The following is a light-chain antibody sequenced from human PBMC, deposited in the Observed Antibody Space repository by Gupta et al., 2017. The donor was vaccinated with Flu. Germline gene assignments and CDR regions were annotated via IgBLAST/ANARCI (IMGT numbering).Light chain of an antibody. CDR1: SSNIGSNY. Sequence: QSVLTQPPSASGTPGQRVTISCSGSSSNIGSNYVYWYQQLPGAAPKLLIYRNNQRPSGVPDRFSGSKSGTYASLAISGLRSEDEADYYCAAWDDSLSGRLFGGGTELTVL. CDR2: RNN. J-gene: IGLJ2*01. CDR3: AAWDDSLSGRL. V-gene: IGLV1-47*01.